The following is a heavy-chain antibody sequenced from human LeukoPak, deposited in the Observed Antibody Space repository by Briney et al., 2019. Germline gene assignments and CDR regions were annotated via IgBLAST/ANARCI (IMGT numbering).Heavy chain of an antibody. V-gene: IGHV4-31*03. CDR3: ARDGWYDILTGYPS. CDR1: VGSISSGGYY. CDR2: IYYSGST. D-gene: IGHD3-9*01. Sequence: SETLSLTCTVSVGSISSGGYYWSWIRQHPGKGLEWIGYIYYSGSTYYNPSLKSRVTISVDTSKNQFSLKLSSVTAADTAVYYCARDGWYDILTGYPSWGQGTMVTVSS. J-gene: IGHJ3*01.